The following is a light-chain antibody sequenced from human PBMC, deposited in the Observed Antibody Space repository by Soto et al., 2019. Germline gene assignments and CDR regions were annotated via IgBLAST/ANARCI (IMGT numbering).Light chain of an antibody. CDR1: QGISSN. CDR3: QQYNNWPYT. V-gene: IGKV3-15*01. CDR2: GAS. J-gene: IGKJ2*01. Sequence: EIVMTQSPATLSLSPGERATLSCRASQGISSNLAWYQQKPGQAPRLLIYGASTRATGIPARFSGSGSGTDFTLTISSLQSEDFAVYYCQQYNNWPYTFGQGTKLEIK.